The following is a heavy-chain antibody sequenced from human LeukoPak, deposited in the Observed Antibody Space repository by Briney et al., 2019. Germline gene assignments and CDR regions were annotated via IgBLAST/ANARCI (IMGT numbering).Heavy chain of an antibody. J-gene: IGHJ4*02. CDR3: ARDGRDRDGYNYYY. Sequence: GGSLRLSCAASGFTFSSYAMHWVRQAPGKGLEWVAVISYDGSNKYYADSVKGRFTISRDNSKNTLYLQMNSLRAEDTAVYYCARDGRDRDGYNYYYWGQRTLVTVSS. CDR1: GFTFSSYA. V-gene: IGHV3-30-3*01. D-gene: IGHD5-24*01. CDR2: ISYDGSNK.